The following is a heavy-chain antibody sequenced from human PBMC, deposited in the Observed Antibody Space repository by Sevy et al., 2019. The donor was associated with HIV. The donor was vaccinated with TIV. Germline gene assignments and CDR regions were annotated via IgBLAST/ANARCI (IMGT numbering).Heavy chain of an antibody. CDR1: GFTFSDYY. V-gene: IGHV3-11*01. CDR3: ATCTTGTTGNAFDI. CDR2: ISSSGSTI. Sequence: GGSLRLSCAASGFTFSDYYMSWIRQAPGKGLEWVSHISSSGSTIYYADSVKGRFTISRDNAKNSLYLQMNSLRAEDTAVYYCATCTTGTTGNAFDIWGQGTMVTVSS. D-gene: IGHD1-1*01. J-gene: IGHJ3*02.